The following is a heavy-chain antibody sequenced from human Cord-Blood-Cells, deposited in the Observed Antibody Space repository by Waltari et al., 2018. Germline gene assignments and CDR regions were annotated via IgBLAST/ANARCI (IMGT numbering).Heavy chain of an antibody. Sequence: EVKKPGSSVKVSCKASGGTFSSYAISWVRQAPGQGLEWMVGVIPIFGTANYAQKFQGRVTITADKSTSTAYMELSSLRSEEMAVEYCASRDSVVGPAAEGIYYYGMDVWGQGTTVTVSS. CDR1: GGTFSSYA. V-gene: IGHV1-69*06. J-gene: IGHJ6*02. CDR3: ASRDSVVGPAAEGIYYYGMDV. D-gene: IGHD2-2*01. CDR2: VIPIFGTA.